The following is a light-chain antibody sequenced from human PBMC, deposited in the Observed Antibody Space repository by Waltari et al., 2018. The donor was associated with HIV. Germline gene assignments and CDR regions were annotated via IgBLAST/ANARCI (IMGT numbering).Light chain of an antibody. CDR1: GSTMDNSD. J-gene: IGLJ3*02. Sequence: QSVLTQTPSVSAAPGQRVTISCSGGGSTMDNSDVSWYHHIEGTAPKLLIYENHRRPSGIPDRFSASKSGSSATLVISGLQPGDEGDYYCATWDVATWVFGGGTSLTVL. CDR3: ATWDVATWV. V-gene: IGLV1-51*02. CDR2: ENH.